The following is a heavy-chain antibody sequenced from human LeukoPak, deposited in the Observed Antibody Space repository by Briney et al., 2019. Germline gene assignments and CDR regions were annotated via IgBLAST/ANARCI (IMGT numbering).Heavy chain of an antibody. CDR1: GFTFSSYA. Sequence: SGGSLRLSCAASGFTFSSYAIHWVRQAPGKGLEWVAVISYDGSNKYYADSVKGRFTISRDNSKNTLYLQMNSLRAEDTAVYYCARDLRRYCSSTSCHMGDYWGQGTLVTVSS. D-gene: IGHD2-2*02. V-gene: IGHV3-30*01. CDR2: ISYDGSNK. J-gene: IGHJ4*02. CDR3: ARDLRRYCSSTSCHMGDY.